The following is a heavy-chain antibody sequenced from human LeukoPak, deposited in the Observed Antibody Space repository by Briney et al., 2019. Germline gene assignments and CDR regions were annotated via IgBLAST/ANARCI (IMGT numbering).Heavy chain of an antibody. J-gene: IGHJ3*02. D-gene: IGHD6-6*01. CDR2: IYHSGST. CDR3: ARRVVVTKAARLSKGAFDI. CDR1: GGSISSSDYY. Sequence: PSETLSLTCTVSGGSISSSDYYWGWIRQPPGKGLEWIGSIYHSGSTYYNPSLKSRVTISVDTSKNQFSLKLSSVTAADTAVYYCARRVVVTKAARLSKGAFDIWGQGTMVTVSS. V-gene: IGHV4-39*01.